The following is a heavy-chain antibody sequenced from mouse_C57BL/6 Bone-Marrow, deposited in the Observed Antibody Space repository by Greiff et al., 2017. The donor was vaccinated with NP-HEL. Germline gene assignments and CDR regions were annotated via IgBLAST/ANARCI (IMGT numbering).Heavy chain of an antibody. CDR3: ARGLLWLRRRDYYAMDY. CDR2: IHPNSGSN. CDR1: GYTFTSYW. D-gene: IGHD2-2*01. Sequence: VQLQQSGAELVKPGASVKLSCKASGYTFTSYWMHWVKQRPGQGLEWIGMIHPNSGSNNYIEKFKSNATLNVDKSSSTAYMQLSSLTSEDSAVYYCARGLLWLRRRDYYAMDYWGQGTSVTVSS. V-gene: IGHV1-64*01. J-gene: IGHJ4*01.